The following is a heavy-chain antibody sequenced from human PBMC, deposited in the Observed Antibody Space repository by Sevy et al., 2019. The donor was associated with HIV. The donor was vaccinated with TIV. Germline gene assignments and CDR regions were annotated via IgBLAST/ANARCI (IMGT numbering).Heavy chain of an antibody. D-gene: IGHD1-26*01. J-gene: IGHJ6*02. CDR3: AYAYSGSHFHAYLYAPDD. Sequence: GGSLRLSCTGSGFSFSYYGINWVRQAPGKGLDWVALISHYGINEYYADSVKGRFTISSDNSKNTVYLKMNRLRNEVTAIYTCAYAYSGSHFHAYLYAPDDWGQGTTVTVSS. CDR2: ISHYGINE. V-gene: IGHV3-30*03. CDR1: GFSFSYYG.